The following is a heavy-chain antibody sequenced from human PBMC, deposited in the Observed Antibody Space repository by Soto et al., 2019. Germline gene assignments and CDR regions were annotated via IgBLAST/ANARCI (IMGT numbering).Heavy chain of an antibody. D-gene: IGHD6-19*01. Sequence: EVQLLESGGGLVQPGGSLRLSCVGSGFFFSSYTMTWVRQAPGKGLEWVSSFSATSENTYYADSVRGRFTISRDNSKNTLFLQMNSLTAEDTAMYYCAKARDQQWVRLPFDYWGQGNLVSVSS. CDR1: GFFFSSYT. CDR2: FSATSENT. CDR3: AKARDQQWVRLPFDY. V-gene: IGHV3-23*01. J-gene: IGHJ4*02.